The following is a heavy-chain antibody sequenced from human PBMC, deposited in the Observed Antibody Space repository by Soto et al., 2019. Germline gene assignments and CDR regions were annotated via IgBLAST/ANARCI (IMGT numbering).Heavy chain of an antibody. CDR2: ISSSSSYI. CDR1: GFTFSSYS. Sequence: EVQLVESGGGLVKPGGSLRLSCAAPGFTFSSYSMNWVRQAPGKGLEWVSSISSSSSYIYYADSVKGRFTISRDNAKNSRYLQMNSLRAEDTAVYYCARESGSYFLGLDYWGQGPLVTVSS. D-gene: IGHD1-26*01. CDR3: ARESGSYFLGLDY. J-gene: IGHJ4*02. V-gene: IGHV3-21*01.